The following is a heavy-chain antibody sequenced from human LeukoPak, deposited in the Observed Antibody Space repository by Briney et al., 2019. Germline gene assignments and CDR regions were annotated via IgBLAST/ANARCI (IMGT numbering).Heavy chain of an antibody. CDR1: GDTFTGYY. Sequence: ASVKVSCKASGDTFTGYYMHWVRQAPGQGLEWMGWINPNSGGTNYAQKFQGRVTMTRDTSISTAYMELSRLRSYDTAVYYCARVEGTAMLEFDPWGQGTLVTVSS. V-gene: IGHV1-2*02. CDR3: ARVEGTAMLEFDP. D-gene: IGHD5-18*01. J-gene: IGHJ5*02. CDR2: INPNSGGT.